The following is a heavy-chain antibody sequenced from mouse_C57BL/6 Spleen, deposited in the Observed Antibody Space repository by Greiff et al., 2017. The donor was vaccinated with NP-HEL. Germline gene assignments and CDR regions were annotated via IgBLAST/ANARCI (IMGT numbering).Heavy chain of an antibody. CDR1: GFSLTSYG. CDR2: IWSDGST. Sequence: VKVVESGPGLVAPSQSLSITCTVSGFSLTSYGVHWVRQPPGKGLEWLVVIWSDGSTTYNSALKSRLSISKDNSKSQVFLKMNSLQTDDTAMYYCARHEGYDYAWFAYWGQGTLVTVSA. J-gene: IGHJ3*01. D-gene: IGHD2-4*01. CDR3: ARHEGYDYAWFAY. V-gene: IGHV2-6-1*01.